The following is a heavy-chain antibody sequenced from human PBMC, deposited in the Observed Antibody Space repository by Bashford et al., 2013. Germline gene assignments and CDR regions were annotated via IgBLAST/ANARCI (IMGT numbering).Heavy chain of an antibody. Sequence: GGSTYYADSVKGRFTISRDNSKSTLCLQMNSLRAEDTAVYYCAKGNYYYYMDVWGKGTTVTVSS. V-gene: IGHV3-23*01. CDR3: AKGNYYYYMDV. CDR2: GGST. J-gene: IGHJ6*03.